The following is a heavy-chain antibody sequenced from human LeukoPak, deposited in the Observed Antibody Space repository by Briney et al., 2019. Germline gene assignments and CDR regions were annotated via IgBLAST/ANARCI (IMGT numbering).Heavy chain of an antibody. V-gene: IGHV3-21*06. CDR3: ARVAEAAAFDS. D-gene: IGHD6-13*01. Sequence: PGGSLRLSCALSGFTPIHYWMTWVRQAPGKGLEWVSSISSSSRYIYYADSMKGRFTISRDNSKNSLYLQMNSLRAEDTAVYYCARVAEAAAFDSWGQGTLVTVSS. CDR1: GFTPIHYW. CDR2: ISSSSRYI. J-gene: IGHJ4*02.